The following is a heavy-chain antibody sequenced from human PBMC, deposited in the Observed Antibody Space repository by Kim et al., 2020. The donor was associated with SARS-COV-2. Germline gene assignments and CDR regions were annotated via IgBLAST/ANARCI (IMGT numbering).Heavy chain of an antibody. CDR3: ARWFGRDVGYYDSSGYYNDAFDI. CDR2: IYYSGST. D-gene: IGHD3-22*01. J-gene: IGHJ3*02. V-gene: IGHV4-59*01. CDR1: GGSISSYY. Sequence: SETLSLTCTVSGGSISSYYWSWIRQPPGKGLEWIGYIYYSGSTNYNPSLKSRVTISVDTSKNQFSLKLSSVTAADTAVYYCARWFGRDVGYYDSSGYYNDAFDIWGQGTMVTVSS.